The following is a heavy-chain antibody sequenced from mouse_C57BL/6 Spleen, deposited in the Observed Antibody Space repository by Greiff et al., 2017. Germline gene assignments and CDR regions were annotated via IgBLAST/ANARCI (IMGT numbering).Heavy chain of an antibody. D-gene: IGHD1-1*01. Sequence: VQLQQPGAELVKPGASVKLSCKASGYTFTSYWMHWVKQRPGQGLEWIGMIHPNSGSTNYNEKLKSKATLTVDKSSSTAYMQLSSLTSEDSAVYYCAVTTVGGYFDVWGTGTTVTVSS. J-gene: IGHJ1*03. CDR3: AVTTVGGYFDV. CDR1: GYTFTSYW. CDR2: IHPNSGST. V-gene: IGHV1-64*01.